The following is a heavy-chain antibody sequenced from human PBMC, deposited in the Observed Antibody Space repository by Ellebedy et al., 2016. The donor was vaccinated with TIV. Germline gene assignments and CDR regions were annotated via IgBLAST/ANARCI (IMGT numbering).Heavy chain of an antibody. V-gene: IGHV3-23*01. CDR3: AKDRTWASGVFDY. J-gene: IGHJ4*02. CDR1: GFTFSGYA. Sequence: PGGSLRLSCAASGFTFSGYAMNWVRQAPGKGLEWVSGLSGNSVTAYYEDSVEGRFTISRDNSKNTLYLQMSSLRAEDTAIYYCAKDRTWASGVFDYWGQGTLVTVSS. D-gene: IGHD3-10*01. CDR2: LSGNSVTA.